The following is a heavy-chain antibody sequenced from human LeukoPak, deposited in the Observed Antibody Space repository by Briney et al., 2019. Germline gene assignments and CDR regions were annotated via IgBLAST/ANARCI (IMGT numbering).Heavy chain of an antibody. D-gene: IGHD1-1*01. CDR3: AKTADLYYHYYMDV. CDR2: ISSSGNYI. J-gene: IGHJ6*03. V-gene: IGHV3-21*04. Sequence: PGGSLRLSCAASGFTFPGYTMHGARQAPGKGLKWVSSISSSGNYIYYADSVKGRFTISRDNAKNSLYLQMNSLRAEDTAVYYCAKTADLYYHYYMDVWGKGTTVTVSS. CDR1: GFTFPGYT.